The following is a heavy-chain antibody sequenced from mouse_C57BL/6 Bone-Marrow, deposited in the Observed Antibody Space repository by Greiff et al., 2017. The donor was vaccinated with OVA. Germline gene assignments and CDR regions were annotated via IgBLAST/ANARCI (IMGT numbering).Heavy chain of an antibody. V-gene: IGHV5-17*01. CDR1: GFTFSDYG. Sequence: EVKLMESGGGLVKPGGSLKLSCAASGFTFSDYGMHWVRQAPEKGLEWVAYISSGSSTIYYADTVKGRFTISRENAKNTLFLQMTSLRSEDAAMYYCASATVVGYFDVWGTGTTVTVSS. J-gene: IGHJ1*03. CDR2: ISSGSSTI. D-gene: IGHD1-1*01. CDR3: ASATVVGYFDV.